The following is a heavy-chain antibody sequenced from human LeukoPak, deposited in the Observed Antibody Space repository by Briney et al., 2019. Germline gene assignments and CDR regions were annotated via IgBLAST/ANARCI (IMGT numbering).Heavy chain of an antibody. CDR1: AVTFGDFA. V-gene: IGHV3-49*03. Sequence: LPGRSLRLSCKGSAVTFGDFAETWFRQAPGKRLEWVGFVRTKTHGGAPETAASVKGRFNVSRDDSEGIAYLQMTSLRAEDTAMYYCARVNFREYRGYTWFEPWGQGALVTVSS. D-gene: IGHD2/OR15-2a*01. CDR2: VRTKTHGGAP. CDR3: ARVNFREYRGYTWFEP. J-gene: IGHJ5*02.